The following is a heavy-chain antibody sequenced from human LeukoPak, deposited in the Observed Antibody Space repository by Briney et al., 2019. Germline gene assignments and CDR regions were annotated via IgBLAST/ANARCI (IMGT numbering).Heavy chain of an antibody. CDR1: GYIFTGYY. J-gene: IGHJ5*02. V-gene: IGHV1-2*04. Sequence: ASVKVSCKASGYIFTGYYMHWVRQAPGQGLEWMGWINPNSGGTNYAQKFQGWVTMTRDTSISTAYMELSRLRSDDTAVYYCARGHCTNGVCHNWFDHWGQGTLVTVSS. D-gene: IGHD2-8*01. CDR3: ARGHCTNGVCHNWFDH. CDR2: INPNSGGT.